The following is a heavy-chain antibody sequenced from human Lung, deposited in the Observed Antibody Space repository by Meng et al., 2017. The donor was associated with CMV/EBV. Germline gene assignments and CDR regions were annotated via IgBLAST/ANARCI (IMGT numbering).Heavy chain of an antibody. D-gene: IGHD3-16*01. V-gene: IGHV3-30*04. CDR1: GFTFSDFS. J-gene: IGHJ4*02. Sequence: GGSLRLXSAASGFTFSDFSMHWVRQAPGKGLEWVALISYHGKNEYYADSVKGRFTISRDYSKNTVSLQMSSLRPEDTAVYYCTRSPLGGESDYWGQGTLGTVSS. CDR2: ISYHGKNE. CDR3: TRSPLGGESDY.